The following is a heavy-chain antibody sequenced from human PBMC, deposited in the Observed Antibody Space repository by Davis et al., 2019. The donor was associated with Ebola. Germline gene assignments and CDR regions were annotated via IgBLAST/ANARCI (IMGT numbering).Heavy chain of an antibody. V-gene: IGHV1-69*13. CDR1: GGTFSSYA. D-gene: IGHD7-27*01. Sequence: AASVKVSCRASGGTFSSYAISWVRQAPGQGLEWMGGIIPIFGTANYAQKFQGRVTITADESTSTAYMELSSLRSEDTAVYYCARDSGDTYFDYWGQGTLVTVPS. CDR2: IIPIFGTA. CDR3: ARDSGDTYFDY. J-gene: IGHJ4*02.